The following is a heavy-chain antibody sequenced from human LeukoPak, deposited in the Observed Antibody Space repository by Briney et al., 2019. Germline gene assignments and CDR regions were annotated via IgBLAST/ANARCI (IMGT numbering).Heavy chain of an antibody. D-gene: IGHD3-22*01. CDR3: ARDKDYYDSSGYYYVGWFDP. CDR1: GGSISSYY. CDR2: IYYSGST. V-gene: IGHV4-59*01. Sequence: SETLSLTCTVSGGSISSYYWSWIRQPPGKGLEWIGYIYYSGSTNYNPSLKSRVTISVDTSKNQFSLKLSSVTAADTAVYYCARDKDYYDSSGYYYVGWFDPWGQGTLVTVSS. J-gene: IGHJ5*02.